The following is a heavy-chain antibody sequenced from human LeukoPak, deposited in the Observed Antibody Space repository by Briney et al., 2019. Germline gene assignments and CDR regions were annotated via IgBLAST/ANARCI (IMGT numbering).Heavy chain of an antibody. CDR2: IRSKAYGGTT. D-gene: IGHD3-9*01. Sequence: PGGSLRLSCTASGFTFGDYAMSWVRQAPGKGLEWVGFIRSKAYGGTTEYAASVKGRFTISRDDSKSIAYLQMNSLKTEDTAVYYCTRDGPPSNKLRYHARWGQGTLVTVSS. CDR3: TRDGPPSNKLRYHAR. J-gene: IGHJ4*02. CDR1: GFTFGDYA. V-gene: IGHV3-49*04.